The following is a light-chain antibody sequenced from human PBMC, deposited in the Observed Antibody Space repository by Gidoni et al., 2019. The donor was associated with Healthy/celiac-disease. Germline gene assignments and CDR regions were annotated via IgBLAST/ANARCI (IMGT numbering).Light chain of an antibody. J-gene: IGKJ1*01. V-gene: IGKV3-20*01. Sequence: EIVLTQSPGTLSLSQGERATLSCRASQSVSSSYLALYQQNPGQAHSLLIYGASSRATGIPDSFSGSGSGTDFTLTISRLEPEDFAVYYCQQYGSSTGTFXQXTKVEIK. CDR3: QQYGSSTGT. CDR1: QSVSSSY. CDR2: GAS.